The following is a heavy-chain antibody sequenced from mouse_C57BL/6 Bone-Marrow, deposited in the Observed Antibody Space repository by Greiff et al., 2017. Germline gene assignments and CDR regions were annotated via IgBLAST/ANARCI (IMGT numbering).Heavy chain of an antibody. CDR3: ARLLRHVDY. Sequence: QVQLQQPGAELVRPGTSVKLSCKASGYTFTSYWMHWVKQRPGQGLEWIGVIDPSDSYTNYNQKFKGKATLTVDTSSSTAYMQLSSLTSEDSAVYYGARLLRHVDYWGQGTSVTVSS. V-gene: IGHV1-59*01. D-gene: IGHD1-2*01. J-gene: IGHJ4*01. CDR2: IDPSDSYT. CDR1: GYTFTSYW.